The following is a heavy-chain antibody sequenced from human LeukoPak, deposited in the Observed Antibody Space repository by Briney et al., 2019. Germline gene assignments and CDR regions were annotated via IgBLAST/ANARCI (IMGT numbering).Heavy chain of an antibody. CDR3: ARVDIVATITTFDY. CDR2: IYYSGST. V-gene: IGHV4-59*08. CDR1: GGSLSSYY. Sequence: SETLSLTCTVSGGSLSSYYWSWIRQPPGKGLEWIGYIYYSGSTNYNPSLKSRVTISVDTSKNQFSLKLSSVTAADTAVYYCARVDIVATITTFDYWGQGTLVTVSS. D-gene: IGHD5-12*01. J-gene: IGHJ4*02.